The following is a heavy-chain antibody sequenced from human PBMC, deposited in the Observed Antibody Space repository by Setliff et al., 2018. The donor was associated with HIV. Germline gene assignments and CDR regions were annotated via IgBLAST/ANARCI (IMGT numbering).Heavy chain of an antibody. CDR1: GYTFTGYY. J-gene: IGHJ5*02. CDR3: ARVRYCSGGSCYGGEYWFDP. Sequence: GASVKVSCQASGYTFTGYYIHWVRQAPGQGLEWMGVIHPSGGSTSYAQSFQDRVTMTRDTSTSTVYMELSSLRSEDTAVYYCARVRYCSGGSCYGGEYWFDPWGQGTLVTVSS. CDR2: IHPSGGST. D-gene: IGHD2-15*01. V-gene: IGHV1-46*01.